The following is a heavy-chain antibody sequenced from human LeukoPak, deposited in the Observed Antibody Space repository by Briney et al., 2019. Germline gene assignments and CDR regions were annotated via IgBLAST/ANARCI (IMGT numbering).Heavy chain of an antibody. Sequence: SETLSLTCTVSGGSISNYYWSWIRQPPGKGLEWIGYIYSSGSTNYNPSLKSRVTISVDTSKNQFSLKLNSVTAADTAVYYCARRDYGSGSFFGIDYWGQGTLVTVSS. CDR2: IYSSGST. CDR1: GGSISNYY. CDR3: ARRDYGSGSFFGIDY. J-gene: IGHJ4*02. V-gene: IGHV4-59*01. D-gene: IGHD3-10*01.